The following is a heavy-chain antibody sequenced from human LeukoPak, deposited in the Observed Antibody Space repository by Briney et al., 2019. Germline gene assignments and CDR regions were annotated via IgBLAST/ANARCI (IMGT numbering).Heavy chain of an antibody. Sequence: PSETLSLTCTVSGGSIRSFYWSWIRQPPGKGLEWIGYIYYSGSTTYNPSLKSRVTMSVDTSRDQFSLKLSSVTAADTAVYYCARGRGFGSYYVTNFDYWGQGTLVTVSS. V-gene: IGHV4-59*08. J-gene: IGHJ4*02. D-gene: IGHD1-26*01. CDR3: ARGRGFGSYYVTNFDY. CDR2: IYYSGST. CDR1: GGSIRSFY.